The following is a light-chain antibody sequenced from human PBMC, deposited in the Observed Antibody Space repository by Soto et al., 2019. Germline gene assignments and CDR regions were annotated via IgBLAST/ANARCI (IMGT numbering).Light chain of an antibody. CDR3: CSYAGSSTLVV. CDR1: SSDVGSYNL. CDR2: EVS. J-gene: IGLJ2*01. V-gene: IGLV2-23*02. Sequence: QSALTQPASESGSPGQSITISCTGTSSDVGSYNLVSWYQQHPGKAPKLMIYEVSKRPSGVSNRFSGSKSGNTASLTISGLQAEDEADYYCCSYAGSSTLVVFGGGTKLTVL.